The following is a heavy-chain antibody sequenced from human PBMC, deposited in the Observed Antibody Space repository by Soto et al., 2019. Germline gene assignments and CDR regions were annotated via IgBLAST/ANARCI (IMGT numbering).Heavy chain of an antibody. V-gene: IGHV3-33*01. CDR2: IFYDGSND. D-gene: IGHD4-17*01. Sequence: PGGSLRLSCAGSGFFFQNYAMHWVRLAPGKGLEWVAYIFYDGSNDNYADSVKGRFTVSRDNSEGMMYLQMNNLRVEDTGVYFCARAMTTTLARISGMDVWGLGTTVTVYS. CDR3: ARAMTTTLARISGMDV. CDR1: GFFFQNYA. J-gene: IGHJ6*02.